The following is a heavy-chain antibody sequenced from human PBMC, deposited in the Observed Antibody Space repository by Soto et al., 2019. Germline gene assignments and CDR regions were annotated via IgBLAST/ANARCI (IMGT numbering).Heavy chain of an antibody. J-gene: IGHJ4*02. CDR2: IYYSGST. D-gene: IGHD6-13*01. CDR3: ARSYSSRKEFDY. Sequence: QVQLQESGPGLVKPSQTLSLTCTVSGGSISSGGYYWSWIRQHPGKGLEWIGYIYYSGSTYYTPSLKSRVTISVDTSKNQFSLKLSSVTAADTAVYYCARSYSSRKEFDYWGQGTLVTVSS. V-gene: IGHV4-31*03. CDR1: GGSISSGGYY.